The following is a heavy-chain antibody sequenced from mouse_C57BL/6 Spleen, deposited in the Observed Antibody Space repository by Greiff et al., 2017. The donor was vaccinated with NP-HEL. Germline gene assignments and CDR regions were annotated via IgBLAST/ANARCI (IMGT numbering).Heavy chain of an antibody. CDR1: GYTFTSYW. CDR2: IYPSDSET. CDR3: ARYYGSSHWYFDV. V-gene: IGHV1-61*01. D-gene: IGHD1-1*01. Sequence: QVQLQQPGAELVRPGSSVKLSCKGSGYTFTSYWMDWVKQRPGQGLEWIGNIYPSDSETHYNQKFKDKATLTVDKSSSTAYMQLSSLTSEDSAVYYCARYYGSSHWYFDVWGTGTTVTVSS. J-gene: IGHJ1*03.